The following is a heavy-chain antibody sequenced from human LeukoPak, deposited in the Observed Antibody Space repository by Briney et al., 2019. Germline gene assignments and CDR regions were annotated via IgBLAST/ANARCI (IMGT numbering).Heavy chain of an antibody. V-gene: IGHV1-2*06. J-gene: IGHJ4*02. Sequence: ASVKVSCKASGYTFTGYYMHWVRQAPGQGLEWMGRINPNSGGTNYAQKFQGRVTITRNTSISTAYMELSSLRPEDTAVYYCARASIQLWPDYWGQGTLVTVSS. D-gene: IGHD5-18*01. CDR1: GYTFTGYY. CDR3: ARASIQLWPDY. CDR2: INPNSGGT.